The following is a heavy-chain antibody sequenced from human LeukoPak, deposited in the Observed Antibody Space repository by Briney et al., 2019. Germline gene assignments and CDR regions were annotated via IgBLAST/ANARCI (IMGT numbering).Heavy chain of an antibody. V-gene: IGHV3-33*01. Sequence: GGSLRLSCAASGFTFSNYGMHWVRQAPGKGLEWVAAIWYDGGNEYYADSVKGRFTISRDNAKNSLYLQMNSLRAEDTAVYYYARASSSWDGGDYWGQGTLVTVSS. D-gene: IGHD6-13*01. CDR2: IWYDGGNE. CDR3: ARASSSWDGGDY. J-gene: IGHJ4*02. CDR1: GFTFSNYG.